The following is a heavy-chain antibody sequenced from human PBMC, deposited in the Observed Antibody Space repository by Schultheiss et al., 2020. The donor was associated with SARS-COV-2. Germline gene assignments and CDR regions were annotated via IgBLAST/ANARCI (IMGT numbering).Heavy chain of an antibody. CDR2: IYHLGGT. CDR3: ARDIVVVPAAIDDYYYYMDV. CDR1: GGSVSSGSHF. D-gene: IGHD2-2*01. J-gene: IGHJ6*03. Sequence: SETLSLTCTVSGGSVSSGSHFWGWIRQPPGKGLEWIGYIYHLGGTNYNPSLKSRVTMSVDTSKNQFSLKLSSVTAADTAVYYCARDIVVVPAAIDDYYYYMDVWGKGTTVTVSS. V-gene: IGHV4-61*01.